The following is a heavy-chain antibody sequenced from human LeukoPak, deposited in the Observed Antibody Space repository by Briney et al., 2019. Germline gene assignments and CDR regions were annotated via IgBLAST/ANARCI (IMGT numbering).Heavy chain of an antibody. CDR1: GFTFSSYG. CDR2: ISYDGSNK. J-gene: IGHJ4*02. CDR3: ARDPGDYYGSAYYFDY. V-gene: IGHV3-30*03. D-gene: IGHD3-10*01. Sequence: GGSLRLSCAASGFTFSSYGMHWVRQAPGKGLEWVAVISYDGSNKYYADSVKGRFTISRDNSKNTLYLQMNSLRAEDTAVYYCARDPGDYYGSAYYFDYWGQGTLVTVSS.